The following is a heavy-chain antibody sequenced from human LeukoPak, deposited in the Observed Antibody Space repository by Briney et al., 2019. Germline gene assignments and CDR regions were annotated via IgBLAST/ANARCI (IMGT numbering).Heavy chain of an antibody. CDR1: GYTFTGYY. V-gene: IGHV1-2*02. Sequence: GASVKVSCKASGYTFTGYYMHWVRQAPGQGLEWMGWINPNSGGTNYAQKFQGRVTMTRNTSISTAYMELSSLRSEDTAVYYCARGALVKEWSDLYNWFDPWGQGTLVTVSS. D-gene: IGHD3-3*01. CDR2: INPNSGGT. J-gene: IGHJ5*02. CDR3: ARGALVKEWSDLYNWFDP.